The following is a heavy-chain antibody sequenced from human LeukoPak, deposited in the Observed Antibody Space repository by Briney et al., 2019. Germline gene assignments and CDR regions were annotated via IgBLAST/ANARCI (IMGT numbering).Heavy chain of an antibody. CDR3: ARDNSCSSSSCGNSYMDV. Sequence: ASVKVSCKASGYTFTGYYIHWVRQAPGQGLEWMGWINPNSGGTNYAQKFQGRVTMTSDTSISTAYMEVSGLRSDDTALYYCARDNSCSSSSCGNSYMDVWGKGTTVTVSS. CDR1: GYTFTGYY. D-gene: IGHD2-2*01. J-gene: IGHJ6*03. V-gene: IGHV1-2*02. CDR2: INPNSGGT.